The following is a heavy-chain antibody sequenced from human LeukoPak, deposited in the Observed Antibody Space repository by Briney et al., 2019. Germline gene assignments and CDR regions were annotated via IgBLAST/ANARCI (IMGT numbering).Heavy chain of an antibody. D-gene: IGHD3-22*01. Sequence: GGSLRLSCAASGFTFSSYWMHWVRHAPGKGLVWVSRIKSDGSSTSYADSVKGRFTISRDNAKNTLYLQMNSLRAEDTAVYYCARGITYYYDSSDAFDIWGQGTMVTVSS. CDR3: ARGITYYYDSSDAFDI. CDR1: GFTFSSYW. V-gene: IGHV3-74*01. CDR2: IKSDGSST. J-gene: IGHJ3*02.